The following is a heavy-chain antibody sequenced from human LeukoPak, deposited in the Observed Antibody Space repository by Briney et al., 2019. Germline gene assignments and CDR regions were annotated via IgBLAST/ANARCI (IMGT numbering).Heavy chain of an antibody. CDR1: GFTFSDYY. CDR2: ISSSGSSI. J-gene: IGHJ4*02. V-gene: IGHV3-11*01. Sequence: PGGSLRLSCAASGFTFSDYYMSWIRQAPGKGLEWVSYISSSGSSIYYADSVKGRFTISRDNAKNSLYLQMNSLRAEDTAVYYCARDKFGYSSALDYWGQGTLVTVSS. CDR3: ARDKFGYSSALDY. D-gene: IGHD6-19*01.